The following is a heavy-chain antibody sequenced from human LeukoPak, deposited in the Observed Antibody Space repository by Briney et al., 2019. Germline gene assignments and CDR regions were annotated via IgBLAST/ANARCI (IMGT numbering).Heavy chain of an antibody. J-gene: IGHJ5*02. Sequence: SETLSLTCEVSGYSISSDKYWGWIRQPPGKGLEWIGSIHHTGSTYYNPSLKSRVSISVDTSKNQFSLKFTSVTAADTAVYYCARSHSGWQGHNNWFDPWGQGTLVTVSS. CDR1: GYSISSDKY. CDR3: ARSHSGWQGHNNWFDP. D-gene: IGHD6-19*01. CDR2: IHHTGST. V-gene: IGHV4-38-2*01.